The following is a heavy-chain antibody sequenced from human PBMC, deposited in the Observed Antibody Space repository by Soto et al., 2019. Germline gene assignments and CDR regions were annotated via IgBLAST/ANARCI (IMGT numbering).Heavy chain of an antibody. CDR1: GFRFSDFA. V-gene: IGHV3-23*01. J-gene: IGHJ4*02. Sequence: EVQLLESGGGFVQPGGSLRLSCAASGFRFSDFAMTWVRQAPGRGLEWVSAITGTASSTYYADSVKGRFTISRDNSKNTLYLKINSLSAEDTAIYYCAKGAEGYVVSSLDSWGQGTLVTVSS. CDR3: AKGAEGYVVSSLDS. D-gene: IGHD5-12*01. CDR2: ITGTASST.